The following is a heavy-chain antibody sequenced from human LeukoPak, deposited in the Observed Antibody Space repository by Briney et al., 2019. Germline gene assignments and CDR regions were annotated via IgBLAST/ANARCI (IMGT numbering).Heavy chain of an antibody. Sequence: ASVKVSCKTSGGPFNNFAISWVRQAPGQGLEWMGRVIPILHVSNYAQKFHGRLTIIADRSTGTVSMELTSLRSEDTAVYYCARAQPTYYYGSGGYYYYGMDVWGQGTTVTVSS. CDR2: VIPILHVS. D-gene: IGHD3-10*01. CDR3: ARAQPTYYYGSGGYYYYGMDV. CDR1: GGPFNNFA. J-gene: IGHJ6*02. V-gene: IGHV1-69*04.